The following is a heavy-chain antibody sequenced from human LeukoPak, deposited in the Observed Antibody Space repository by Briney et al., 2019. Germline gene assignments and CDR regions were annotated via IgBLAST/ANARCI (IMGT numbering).Heavy chain of an antibody. CDR2: ISYDGSNK. CDR1: GFIVSNYY. V-gene: IGHV3-30*18. Sequence: GGSLRLSCAASGFIVSNYYMTWVRRAPGKGLEWVALISYDGSNKYFADSVKGRFTISRDNSKNTLYLQMHSLRAEDTAAYYCAKDNVAAAGRYFDYWGQGTLVTVSS. J-gene: IGHJ4*02. CDR3: AKDNVAAAGRYFDY. D-gene: IGHD6-13*01.